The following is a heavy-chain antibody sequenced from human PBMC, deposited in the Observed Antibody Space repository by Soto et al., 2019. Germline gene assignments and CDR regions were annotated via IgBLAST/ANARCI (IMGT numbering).Heavy chain of an antibody. J-gene: IGHJ4*02. CDR1: GGSISSGDYY. CDR2: VHSSGST. V-gene: IGHV4-30-4*01. Sequence: SETLSLTCTVSGGSISSGDYYWSWIRQPPGKGLEWVGHVHSSGSTNYNPSLKSRITMSVDTSKDQFSLNLSSVTAADTAVYYCARSMAVSRSLFDYWGQGTLVTVSS. CDR3: ARSMAVSRSLFDY. D-gene: IGHD6-19*01.